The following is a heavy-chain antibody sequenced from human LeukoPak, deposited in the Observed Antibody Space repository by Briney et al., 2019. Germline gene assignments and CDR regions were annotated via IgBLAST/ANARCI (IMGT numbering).Heavy chain of an antibody. Sequence: GALRLSRSAAGFTLRRYGIHWGRQAPGKGVGWVAVIWYDGSNKYYADSVKGRFTISRDNSKNTLYLQMNSLRAEDTAVYYCARGRSSGYYEDYWGQGTLVTVSS. J-gene: IGHJ4*02. CDR2: IWYDGSNK. CDR1: GFTLRRYG. D-gene: IGHD3-22*01. CDR3: ARGRSSGYYEDY. V-gene: IGHV3-33*01.